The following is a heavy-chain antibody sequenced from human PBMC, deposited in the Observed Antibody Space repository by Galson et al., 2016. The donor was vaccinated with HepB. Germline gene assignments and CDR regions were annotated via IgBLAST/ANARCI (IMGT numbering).Heavy chain of an antibody. CDR2: ISSSSSTI. D-gene: IGHD2-15*01. CDR3: ATSSCSGSSCYYFDY. Sequence: SLRLSCAASGFTFSSYSMNWVRQAPGKGLEWVSYISSSSSTIYYADSVKGRFTISRDNAKNSLYLQMNSLRDEDTAVYYCATSSCSGSSCYYFDYWGPGTLVTVSS. V-gene: IGHV3-48*02. CDR1: GFTFSSYS. J-gene: IGHJ4*02.